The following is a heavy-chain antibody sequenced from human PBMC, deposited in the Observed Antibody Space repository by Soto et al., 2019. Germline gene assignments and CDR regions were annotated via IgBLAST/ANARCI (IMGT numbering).Heavy chain of an antibody. Sequence: EVQLVESGGGVVRPGGSLRLSCAASGFTFDDYGMSWVRQAPGKGLEWVSGINWNGGSTGYADPVKGRFTISRDDAKTSVYLQMNSLRAEDKALYYCARGRDVMVKDTWDIWGQGTMVSVSS. CDR1: GFTFDDYG. J-gene: IGHJ3*02. D-gene: IGHD3-10*01. CDR3: ARGRDVMVKDTWDI. V-gene: IGHV3-20*04. CDR2: INWNGGST.